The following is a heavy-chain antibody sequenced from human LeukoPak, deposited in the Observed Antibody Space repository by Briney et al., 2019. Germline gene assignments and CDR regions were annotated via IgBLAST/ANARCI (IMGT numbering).Heavy chain of an antibody. CDR3: TSGGMVSGDF. V-gene: IGHV4-61*01. Sequence: PSETLSLTCTVSGGSVSTDSYYWSWIRQPPGKGLEWIGYIYYSGSTSYNPSLKSRVTISRDTSKNQFSLKLRSVTAADTAVYYCTSGGMVSGDFWGHGTLVTVSS. CDR2: IYYSGST. J-gene: IGHJ4*01. D-gene: IGHD2-8*01. CDR1: GGSVSTDSYY.